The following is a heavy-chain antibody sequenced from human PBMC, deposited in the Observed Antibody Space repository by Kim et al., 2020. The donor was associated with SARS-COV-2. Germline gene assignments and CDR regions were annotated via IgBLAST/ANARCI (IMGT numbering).Heavy chain of an antibody. Sequence: KGRFTISRDNSKNTLYLQMNSLRAEDTAVYYCARLLTGTTFILTDDAFDIWGQGTMVTVSS. J-gene: IGHJ3*02. D-gene: IGHD1-7*01. CDR3: ARLLTGTTFILTDDAFDI. V-gene: IGHV3-23*01.